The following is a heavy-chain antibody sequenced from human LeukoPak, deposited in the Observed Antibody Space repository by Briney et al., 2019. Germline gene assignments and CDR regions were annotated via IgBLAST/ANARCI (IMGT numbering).Heavy chain of an antibody. CDR3: ARVGRSCTGGSCYPNWLDP. CDR2: IYSGGTT. V-gene: IGHV3-53*01. J-gene: IGHJ5*02. D-gene: IGHD2-15*01. CDR1: EFTVSSNY. Sequence: PGGSLRLSCVASEFTVSSNYMSWVRQAPGKGLEWVSLIYSGGTTYYADSVKGRFTISRDNSKNTLYLRMNSLRAEDTAVYYCARVGRSCTGGSCYPNWLDPWGQGTLVTVSS.